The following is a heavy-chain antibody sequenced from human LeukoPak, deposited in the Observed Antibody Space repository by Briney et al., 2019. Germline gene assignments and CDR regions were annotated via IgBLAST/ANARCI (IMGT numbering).Heavy chain of an antibody. V-gene: IGHV1-24*01. CDR1: GYSLTEFS. D-gene: IGHD1-20*01. J-gene: IGHJ4*02. CDR2: FDPEHGET. CDR3: ARGAITGTGDLTF. Sequence: ASVKVSCRVSGYSLTEFSMHWVRQAPGKGLEWMGGFDPEHGETIYAQKFQGRVTMIEDTFTDTAYMELSSLTSEDAAVYYCARGAITGTGDLTFWGQGTLVTVSS.